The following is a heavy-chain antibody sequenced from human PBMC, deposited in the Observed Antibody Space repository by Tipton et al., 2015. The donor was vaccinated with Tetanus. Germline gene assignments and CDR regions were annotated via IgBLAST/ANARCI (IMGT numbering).Heavy chain of an antibody. Sequence: GPEVKEPGASVKGSCKASGYTFTTYYMNWVRQAPGQGLEWMGIISPESGGTNYAQKFQGRVTMTVDTSTSTVYMDLSRLTSEDTAVYYCARYDSSGVTFDYWSQGTLVTVSS. D-gene: IGHD3-22*01. V-gene: IGHV1-46*01. CDR3: ARYDSSGVTFDY. CDR2: ISPESGGT. CDR1: GYTFTTYY. J-gene: IGHJ4*02.